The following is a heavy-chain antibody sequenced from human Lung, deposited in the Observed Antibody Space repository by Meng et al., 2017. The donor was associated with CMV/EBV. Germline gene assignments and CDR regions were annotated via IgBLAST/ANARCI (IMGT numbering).Heavy chain of an antibody. CDR3: ASGPFLEWLFVDY. V-gene: IGHV4-59*01. CDR2: IYYSRST. J-gene: IGHJ4*02. Sequence: SETLSLXXTVSGGSISSYYWSGIGKPQGKGLEWIGYIYYSRSTYYNPSLKSLVTISVDTSKNQFSMKLSSMSAANTAVYYCASGPFLEWLFVDYWGQGTVVTVSS. CDR1: GGSISSYY. D-gene: IGHD3-3*02.